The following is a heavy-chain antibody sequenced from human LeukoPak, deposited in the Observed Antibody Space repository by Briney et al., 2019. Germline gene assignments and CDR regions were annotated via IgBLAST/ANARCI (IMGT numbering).Heavy chain of an antibody. CDR1: GGSISKYF. CDR2: IYSSGST. D-gene: IGHD7-27*01. Sequence: SETLSLTCSVSGGSISKYFWTWIRQPPGKGLEWIAYIYSSGSTYYNPSLKSRVTISVDTSKNRFTVKLSTVTAGDTAVYFCARRPTGDPKFDYWGQGSLVTVSS. J-gene: IGHJ4*02. CDR3: ARRPTGDPKFDY. V-gene: IGHV4-59*08.